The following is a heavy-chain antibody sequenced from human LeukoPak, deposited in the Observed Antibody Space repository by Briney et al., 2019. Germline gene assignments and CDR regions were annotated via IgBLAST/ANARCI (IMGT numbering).Heavy chain of an antibody. CDR2: IYSSGST. J-gene: IGHJ4*02. CDR3: ARRLYCSSTSCYGSFDY. Sequence: NPSETLSLTCTVSGGSISSYYWSWIRQPPGKGLEWIGYIYSSGSTNFNPSLKSRVTIPVDTSKNQFSLKLSSVTAADTAVYYCARRLYCSSTSCYGSFDYRGQGTLVTVSS. V-gene: IGHV4-59*12. D-gene: IGHD2-2*01. CDR1: GGSISSYY.